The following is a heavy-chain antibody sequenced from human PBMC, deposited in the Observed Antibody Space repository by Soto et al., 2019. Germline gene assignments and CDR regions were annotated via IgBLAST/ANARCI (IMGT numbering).Heavy chain of an antibody. Sequence: PGGSLRLSCAASGFTFSSYGMHWVRQSPGKGLEWVAVIWYDGSNKYYADSVKGRFTISRDNSKNTLYLQMSSLRAEDTAVYYCARADCSGGSCPYHYHYYGMDVWGQGTTVT. V-gene: IGHV3-33*01. CDR2: IWYDGSNK. D-gene: IGHD2-15*01. J-gene: IGHJ6*02. CDR3: ARADCSGGSCPYHYHYYGMDV. CDR1: GFTFSSYG.